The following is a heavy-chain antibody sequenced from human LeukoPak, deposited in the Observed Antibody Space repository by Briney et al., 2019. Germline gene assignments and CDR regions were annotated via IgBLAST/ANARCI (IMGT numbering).Heavy chain of an antibody. CDR3: PRGSVQQQLVVGAY. J-gene: IGHJ4*02. CDR2: INTKTGNP. Sequence: ASVKVSCKASGYTFTSYAMNWVRQAPGQGLEWMGWINTKTGNPTYAQGFTGRFVFSLDTSVSTAYLQVSSLKAEDTAGYYFPRGSVQQQLVVGAYWGQGTLVTVSS. D-gene: IGHD6-13*01. V-gene: IGHV7-4-1*02. CDR1: GYTFTSYA.